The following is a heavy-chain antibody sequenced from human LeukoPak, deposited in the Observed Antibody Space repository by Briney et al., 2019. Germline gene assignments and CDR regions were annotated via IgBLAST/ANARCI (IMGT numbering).Heavy chain of an antibody. J-gene: IGHJ4*02. CDR1: GFTFSRYW. D-gene: IGHD2-15*01. V-gene: IGHV3-7*01. CDR3: ARAGDGTAARDY. CDR2: INEDGSEE. Sequence: GGSLRLSCAPSGFTFSRYWMSWVRQAPGKGQEWVANINEDGSEEYYVDSVRGRFTIARDNAKNSLYLQMNSLRAEDTDVYYCARAGDGTAARDYWGQGTLVTVSS.